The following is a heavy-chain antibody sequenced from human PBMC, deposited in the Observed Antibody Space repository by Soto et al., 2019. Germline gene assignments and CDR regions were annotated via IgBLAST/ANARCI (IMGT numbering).Heavy chain of an antibody. V-gene: IGHV4-31*01. CDR2: IYYSGST. Sequence: QVQLQDSGPGLVKPSQTLSLTCTVSGGSLSSGGYYWSRILQHQGTGLECIGYIYYSGSTYYNPCIKSQVTISVDTSKHQCSLKLSSVTAADTAVYYCARERERIAAAGKHNWFDHWGQGTLFTVSS. CDR3: ARERERIAAAGKHNWFDH. D-gene: IGHD6-13*01. CDR1: GGSLSSGGYY. J-gene: IGHJ5*02.